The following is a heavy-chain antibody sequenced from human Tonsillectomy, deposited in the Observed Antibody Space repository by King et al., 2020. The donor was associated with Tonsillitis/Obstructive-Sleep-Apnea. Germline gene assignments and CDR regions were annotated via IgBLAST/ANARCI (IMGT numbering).Heavy chain of an antibody. J-gene: IGHJ5*02. V-gene: IGHV1-18*01. CDR3: AREKGILWYSCLDP. D-gene: IGHD2-21*01. Sequence: QLVQSGGEVKKPGASVKVSCKASGYTFNSFGISWVRQAPGQGLEWMGWISAFSGNTNYGQKFQGRVTMTTDTSTSTAYMELRSLRSDDTAVYYCAREKGILWYSCLDPWGQGTLVTVSS. CDR1: GYTFNSFG. CDR2: ISAFSGNT.